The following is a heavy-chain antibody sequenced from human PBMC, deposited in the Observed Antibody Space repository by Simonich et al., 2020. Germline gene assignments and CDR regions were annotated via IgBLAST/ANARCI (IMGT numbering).Heavy chain of an antibody. V-gene: IGHV3-48*03. CDR3: ARDFRLQLVEIGTYYYYGMDV. Sequence: EVQLVESGGGLVQPGGSLRLSCAASGFTFSSYEMNWVRQAPGKGLEWVSYISSSGSTIYYADSVQGRLTIARDNAKNSLYLQMNSRRAEDTAVYYGARDFRLQLVEIGTYYYYGMDVWGQGTTVTVSS. CDR1: GFTFSSYE. J-gene: IGHJ6*02. D-gene: IGHD6-6*01. CDR2: ISSSGSTI.